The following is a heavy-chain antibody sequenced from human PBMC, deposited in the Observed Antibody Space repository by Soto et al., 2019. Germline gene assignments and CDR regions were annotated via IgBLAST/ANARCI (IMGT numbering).Heavy chain of an antibody. CDR2: IYPGDSDT. J-gene: IGHJ6*02. V-gene: IGHV5-51*01. Sequence: GESLKISCKGSGYSFTIYWIGWVRQMPGKGLEWMGIIYPGDSDTRYSPSFQGQVTISADKSISTAYLQWSSLKASDTAMYYCARHVSSGYDYRYYYYGMDVWGQGTTVTVSS. CDR3: ARHVSSGYDYRYYYYGMDV. CDR1: GYSFTIYW. D-gene: IGHD5-12*01.